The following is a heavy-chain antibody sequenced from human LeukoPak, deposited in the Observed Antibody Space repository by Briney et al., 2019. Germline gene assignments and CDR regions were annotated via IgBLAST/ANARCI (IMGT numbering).Heavy chain of an antibody. V-gene: IGHV3-48*03. D-gene: IGHD4-17*01. J-gene: IGHJ6*03. CDR1: GFTFSSYE. CDR3: ARPYGDYYYYYMDV. CDR2: ISSSGSTI. Sequence: GGSLRLSCAASGFTFSSYEMNWVRQAPGKGLEWVSYISSSGSTIYYADSVNGRFTISRDNAKNSLYLQMNSLRAEDTAVYYCARPYGDYYYYYMDVWGKGTTVTVSS.